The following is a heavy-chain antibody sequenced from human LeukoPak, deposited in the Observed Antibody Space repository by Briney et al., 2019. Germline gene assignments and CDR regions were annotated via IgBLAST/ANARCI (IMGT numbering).Heavy chain of an antibody. D-gene: IGHD3-10*01. CDR1: GHSISSGSY. Sequence: SETLSLTCAVPGHSISSGSYWGWIPQPPGKGLEWIGSMYHSGSTFYNPSLMGRVTISVDTSNNQFSQKLSSVTAADTAVYYCARTYYYGSFEKNRFDPWGQGTLVTVSS. V-gene: IGHV4-38-2*01. J-gene: IGHJ5*02. CDR3: ARTYYYGSFEKNRFDP. CDR2: MYHSGST.